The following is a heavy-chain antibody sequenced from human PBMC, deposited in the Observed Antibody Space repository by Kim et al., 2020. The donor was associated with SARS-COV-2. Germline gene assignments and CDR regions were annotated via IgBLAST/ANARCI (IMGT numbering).Heavy chain of an antibody. CDR3: GMGTCGTNCYAPDH. D-gene: IGHD2-21*01. Sequence: GGSLRLSCAASGLTLSRYGMHWVRQAPGKGLEWVARTSNDGLNENYADSVKGRFTISRDNAKNTVYLQMNSLRPEDTAVYYCGMGTCGTNCYAPDHWGQG. CDR2: TSNDGLNE. J-gene: IGHJ4*01. CDR1: GLTLSRYG. V-gene: IGHV3-30*03.